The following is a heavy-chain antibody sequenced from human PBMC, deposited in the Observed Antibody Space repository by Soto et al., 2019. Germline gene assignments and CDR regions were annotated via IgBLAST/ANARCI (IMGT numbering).Heavy chain of an antibody. D-gene: IGHD2-21*01. CDR2: IIPIFGTA. Sequence: SVKVSCKASGGTFSSHAISWVRQAPGQGLEWMGGIIPIFGTANYAQKFQGRVTITADESTSTAYMELSSLRSEDTAVYYCAIPVANDAFDIWGQVTMVPVAS. J-gene: IGHJ3*02. CDR1: GGTFSSHA. CDR3: AIPVANDAFDI. V-gene: IGHV1-69*01.